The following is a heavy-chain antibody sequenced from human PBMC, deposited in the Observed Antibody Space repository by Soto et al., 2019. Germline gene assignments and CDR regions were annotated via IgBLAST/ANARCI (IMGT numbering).Heavy chain of an antibody. V-gene: IGHV3-21*01. Sequence: EVQLVESGGGLVKPGGSLRLSCAASGFTFSGYIMNWVRQAPGKGLEWVSSISSSSSYIYYAESVKGRFTISRDNAKNSLYLQMNSLRAEDTAVYYCAREGCSRNFDYLGQGTLVTVSS. CDR3: AREGCSRNFDY. J-gene: IGHJ4*02. D-gene: IGHD3-10*02. CDR2: ISSSSSYI. CDR1: GFTFSGYI.